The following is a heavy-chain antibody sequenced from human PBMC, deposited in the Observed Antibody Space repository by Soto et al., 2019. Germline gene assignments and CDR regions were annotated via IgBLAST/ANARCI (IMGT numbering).Heavy chain of an antibody. V-gene: IGHV4-34*01. CDR3: ARGEPHDYGGNLCDY. CDR1: GGSFSGYY. CDR2: INHSGST. Sequence: SETLSLTCAVYGGSFSGYYWSWIRQPPGKGLEWIGEINHSGSTNYNPSLKSRVTISVDTSKNQFSLKLSSVTAADTAVYYCARGEPHDYGGNLCDYWGQGTLVTVSS. J-gene: IGHJ4*02. D-gene: IGHD4-17*01.